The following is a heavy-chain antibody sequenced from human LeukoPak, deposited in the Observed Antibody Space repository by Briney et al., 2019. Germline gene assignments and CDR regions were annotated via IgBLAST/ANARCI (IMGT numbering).Heavy chain of an antibody. D-gene: IGHD3-10*01. Sequence: GGSLRLSCAASGFTFSNAWMSWVRQAPGKGLEWVGRIKSKTDGGTTDYAAPVKGRFTISRDDSKNTLYLQMNSLKTEDTAVYYCTTGRFGELSLAYWGQGTLVTVSS. CDR2: IKSKTDGGTT. J-gene: IGHJ4*02. CDR3: TTGRFGELSLAY. V-gene: IGHV3-15*01. CDR1: GFTFSNAW.